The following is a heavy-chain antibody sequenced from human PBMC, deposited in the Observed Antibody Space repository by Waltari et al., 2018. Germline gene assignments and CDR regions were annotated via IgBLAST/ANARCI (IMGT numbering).Heavy chain of an antibody. CDR1: GFTFSSYS. J-gene: IGHJ4*02. V-gene: IGHV3-30*04. CDR3: AREDICRSTTCYTLDY. Sequence: QVQMVESGGGVVQPGRSLRLSCAASGFTFSSYSIHWVRQAPGKGLEVVGFMSDDGSSKYYADSVKGRFTVSRDNSKNTVYLQLNSLRVEDTAVYYCAREDICRSTTCYTLDYWGLGTLVTVSS. CDR2: MSDDGSSK. D-gene: IGHD2-2*02.